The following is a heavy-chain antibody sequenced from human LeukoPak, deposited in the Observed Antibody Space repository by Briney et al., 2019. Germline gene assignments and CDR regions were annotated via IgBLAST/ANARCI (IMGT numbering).Heavy chain of an antibody. CDR2: ISTDGYTT. CDR3: VVGGSPGY. J-gene: IGHJ4*02. V-gene: IGHV3-74*01. CDR1: GLAFSAYK. D-gene: IGHD2-15*01. Sequence: GGSLRLSCAASGLAFSAYKMHWVRQAPRKGLVWVSRISTDGYTTDYADFVQGRFTASRGNTKNTWSLEMNSLRAEDTAVYYCVVGGSPGYWGQGTLVTVSS.